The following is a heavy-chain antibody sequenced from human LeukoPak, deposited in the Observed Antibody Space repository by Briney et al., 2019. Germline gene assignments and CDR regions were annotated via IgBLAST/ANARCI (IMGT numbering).Heavy chain of an antibody. J-gene: IGHJ4*02. CDR1: GGTFSSYA. CDR3: ARSTYYDFWSGYSFDY. Sequence: SVKVSCKASGGTFSSYAISWVRQAPGQGLEWMGGIIPIFGTANYAQKFQGRVTITTDESTSTAYMELSSLRSEDTAVYYCARSTYYDFWSGYSFDYWGQGTLVTVSS. CDR2: IIPIFGTA. D-gene: IGHD3-3*01. V-gene: IGHV1-69*05.